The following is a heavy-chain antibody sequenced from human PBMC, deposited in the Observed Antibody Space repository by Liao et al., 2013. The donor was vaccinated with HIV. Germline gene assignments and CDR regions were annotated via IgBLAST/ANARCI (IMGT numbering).Heavy chain of an antibody. CDR1: GGSISSGDYY. CDR2: IYYSGST. V-gene: IGHV4-30-4*08. CDR3: ARADVVVAASTGVAFDI. D-gene: IGHD2-15*01. Sequence: QVQLQESGPGLVKPSQTLSLTCTVSGGSISSGDYYWSWIRQPPGKGLEWIGYIYYSGSTYYNPSLKSRVTISVDTSKNQFSLKLSSVTAADTALYYCARADVVVAASTGVAFDIWGQGTMVTVSS. J-gene: IGHJ3*02.